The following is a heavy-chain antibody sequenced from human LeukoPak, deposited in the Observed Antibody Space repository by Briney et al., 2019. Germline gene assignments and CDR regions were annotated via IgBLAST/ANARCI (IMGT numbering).Heavy chain of an antibody. Sequence: GGSLRLSCAASGFICRSYAMSWVRQAPGKGLEWVSSLSAGGGGAYYADSVRGRFTISRDDSKNMLYLQMNSLRVEDTARYYCAKEKSRRFDFDYWGQGTLATVSS. J-gene: IGHJ4*02. D-gene: IGHD3-10*01. CDR2: LSAGGGGA. V-gene: IGHV3-23*01. CDR3: AKEKSRRFDFDY. CDR1: GFICRSYA.